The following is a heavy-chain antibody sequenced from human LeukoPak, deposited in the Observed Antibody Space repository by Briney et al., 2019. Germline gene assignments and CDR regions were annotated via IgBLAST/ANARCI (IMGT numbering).Heavy chain of an antibody. Sequence: GGSLRLSSAAPGFTSTIYAMSWVRQAPGEGLESQSAISGSGGSTYYADSVKGRFTISRQNSKNTLYLQMNSVRADDTAVYYCAKDPTPYCDFWSGPNYFDYRGQITLVT. D-gene: IGHD3-3*01. CDR1: GFTSTIYA. V-gene: IGHV3-23*01. CDR3: AKDPTPYCDFWSGPNYFDY. J-gene: IGHJ4*02. CDR2: ISGSGGST.